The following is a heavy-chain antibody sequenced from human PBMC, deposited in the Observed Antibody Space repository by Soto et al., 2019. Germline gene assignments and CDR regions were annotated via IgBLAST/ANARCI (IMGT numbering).Heavy chain of an antibody. J-gene: IGHJ5*02. CDR1: GGTFSSYA. CDR2: IIPIFGTA. V-gene: IGHV1-69*13. D-gene: IGHD6-6*01. Sequence: SVKVSCKASGGTFSSYAISWVRQAPGQGLEWMGGIIPIFGTANYAQKFQGRVTITADESTSTAYMELSSLRSAETAVYYCARVVLYSSSSGWFDPWGQGTLVTVSS. CDR3: ARVVLYSSSSGWFDP.